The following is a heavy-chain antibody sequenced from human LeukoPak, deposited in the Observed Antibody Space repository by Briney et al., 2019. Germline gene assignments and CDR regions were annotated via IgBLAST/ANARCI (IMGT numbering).Heavy chain of an antibody. CDR3: ASGIWGPFDF. CDR2: INNDGSIT. CDR1: GLTFSNYW. J-gene: IGHJ4*02. Sequence: GGSPRLSCAASGLTFSNYWVHWVRQARCKGLVWVSRINNDGSITSYAGSVKGRFTISSDTAKNTHYLQMNSLRAEDTAVYYCASGIWGPFDFWGQGALVTVSS. V-gene: IGHV3-74*01. D-gene: IGHD7-27*01.